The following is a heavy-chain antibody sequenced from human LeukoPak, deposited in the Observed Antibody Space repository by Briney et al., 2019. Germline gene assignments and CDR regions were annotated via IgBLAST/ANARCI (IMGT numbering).Heavy chain of an antibody. CDR3: ARDWVRLGELSSPGFQH. D-gene: IGHD3-16*02. CDR1: GYTFTSYY. Sequence: ASVKVSCKASGYTFTSYYMHWVRQAPGQGLEWMGIINPSGGSTSYAQKFQGRVTMTRDTSTSTVYMELSGLRSEDTAVYYCARDWVRLGELSSPGFQHWGQGTLVTVSS. V-gene: IGHV1-46*01. J-gene: IGHJ1*01. CDR2: INPSGGST.